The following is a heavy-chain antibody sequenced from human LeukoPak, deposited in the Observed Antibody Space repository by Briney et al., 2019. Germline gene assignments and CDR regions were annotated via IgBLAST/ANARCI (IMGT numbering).Heavy chain of an antibody. V-gene: IGHV4-34*01. CDR2: INHSGSN. J-gene: IGHJ4*02. D-gene: IGHD2-2*01. CDR3: ARAYCSSTSCYFGY. Sequence: SETLSLTCAVYGGSFSGYYWSWIRQPPGKGLEWIGEINHSGSNNYNPSLKSRVTISVDTSKNQFSLKLSSVTAADTAVYYCARAYCSSTSCYFGYWGQGTLVTVSS. CDR1: GGSFSGYY.